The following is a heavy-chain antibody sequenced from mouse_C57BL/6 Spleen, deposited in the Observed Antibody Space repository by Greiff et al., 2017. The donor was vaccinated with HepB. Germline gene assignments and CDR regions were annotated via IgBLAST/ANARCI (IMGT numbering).Heavy chain of an antibody. V-gene: IGHV1-54*01. CDR2: INPGSGGT. CDR1: GYAFTNYL. D-gene: IGHD4-1*01. CDR3: ARSEAGTPWFAY. Sequence: QVQLKQSGAELVRPGTSVKVSCKASGYAFTNYLIEWVKQRPGQGLEWIGVINPGSGGTNYNEKFKGKATLTADKSSSTAYMQLSSLTSEDSAVYFCARSEAGTPWFAYWGQGTLVTVSA. J-gene: IGHJ3*01.